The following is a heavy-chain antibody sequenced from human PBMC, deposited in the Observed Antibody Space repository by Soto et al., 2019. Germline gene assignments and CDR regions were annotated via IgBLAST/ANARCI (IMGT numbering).Heavy chain of an antibody. CDR2: ISYDGDNK. J-gene: IGHJ6*02. CDR1: GVTFSYHA. Sequence: QVQLVESGGGVVQPGRSLRLSCAASGVTFSYHALNWVRQAPGKGLEWVAGISYDGDNKYIAESVKGRFPISRDNSKNTVSLQMNSLRAEDTAMYFCARGTTTSAFSAMDVWGQGTTVTVSS. V-gene: IGHV3-30-3*01. CDR3: ARGTTTSAFSAMDV. D-gene: IGHD1-1*01.